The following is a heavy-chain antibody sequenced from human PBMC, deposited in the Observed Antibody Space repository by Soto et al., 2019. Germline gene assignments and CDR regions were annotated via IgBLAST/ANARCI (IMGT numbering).Heavy chain of an antibody. Sequence: GGSLRLSCAASGFTFSSYGMHWVRQAPGKGLEWVAVISYDGSNKYYADSVKGRFTISRDNSKNTLYLQMNSLRAEDMAVYYCAKERSPRSLYYFDYWGQGTLVTVSS. CDR3: AKERSPRSLYYFDY. V-gene: IGHV3-30*18. J-gene: IGHJ4*02. CDR2: ISYDGSNK. CDR1: GFTFSSYG.